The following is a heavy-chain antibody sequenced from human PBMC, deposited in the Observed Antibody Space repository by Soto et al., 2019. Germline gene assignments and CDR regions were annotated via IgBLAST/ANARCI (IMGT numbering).Heavy chain of an antibody. CDR3: ARAPRGGVIIVITWAQSDY. J-gene: IGHJ4*02. CDR1: GFDFTDHY. Sequence: QVQLVQSGAEVKKPGASVKVSCKASGFDFTDHYIHWVRQAPGQGLEWMGIISPDGGSTRYSQKCQARITMTRDTSTSTVYMELSSLRSEDTAIYYCARAPRGGVIIVITWAQSDYWGQGTLVTVSS. CDR2: ISPDGGST. D-gene: IGHD3-10*01. V-gene: IGHV1-46*01.